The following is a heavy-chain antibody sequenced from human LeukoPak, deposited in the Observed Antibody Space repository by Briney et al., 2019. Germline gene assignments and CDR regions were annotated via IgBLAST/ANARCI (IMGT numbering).Heavy chain of an antibody. CDR1: GGSISSGDYY. CDR3: ARGPIVGATQGWFDP. J-gene: IGHJ5*02. V-gene: IGHV4-30-4*01. Sequence: SETLSLTCTVSGGSISSGDYYWSWIRQPPGKGLEWIGYIYYSGSTYYNPSLKSRVTISVDTSKNQFSLKLSSVTAADTAVYYCARGPIVGATQGWFDPWGREPWSPSPQ. D-gene: IGHD1-26*01. CDR2: IYYSGST.